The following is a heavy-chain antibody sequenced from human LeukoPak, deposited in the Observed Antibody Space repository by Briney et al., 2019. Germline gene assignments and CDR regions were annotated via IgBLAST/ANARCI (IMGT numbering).Heavy chain of an antibody. D-gene: IGHD3-10*01. Sequence: GGSLRLSCAASGFTFSSYSMNWVRQAPGKGLEWVSSISSSSSYIYYADSVKGRFTISRDNAKNSLYLQMNSLRAEDTAVYYCAREGPEGYYYGSGSSVNWFDPWGQGTLVTVPS. V-gene: IGHV3-21*01. CDR1: GFTFSSYS. CDR3: AREGPEGYYYGSGSSVNWFDP. J-gene: IGHJ5*02. CDR2: ISSSSSYI.